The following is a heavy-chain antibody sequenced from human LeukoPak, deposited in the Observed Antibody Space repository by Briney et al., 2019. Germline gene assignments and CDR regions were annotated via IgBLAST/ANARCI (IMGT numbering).Heavy chain of an antibody. J-gene: IGHJ4*02. V-gene: IGHV5-51*01. CDR3: ARLVEYQMQYYFDY. D-gene: IGHD2-2*01. CDR2: IYPGDSDT. Sequence: GESLKISCKGSEYTFTTRWIGWVRQLPGKGLECLGIIYPGDSDTRYSPSFEGEGRVTISVDKSINTAYLQWSSLKASDTAMYYCARLVEYQMQYYFDYWGQGTLVAVSS. CDR1: EYTFTTRW.